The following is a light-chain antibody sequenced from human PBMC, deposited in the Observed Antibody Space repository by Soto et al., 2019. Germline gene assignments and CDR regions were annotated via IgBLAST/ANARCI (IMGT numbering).Light chain of an antibody. CDR3: QQRSNWPLT. Sequence: EIVLTQSPVTLSLSPGERATLSCRASQSVSTYLAWYQQKPGQAPRLLIYDASNRATGIPARFSGSGSGTDFTLTISSLEPEDFAVYYCQQRSNWPLTFGGGTKVES. J-gene: IGKJ4*01. V-gene: IGKV3-11*01. CDR1: QSVSTY. CDR2: DAS.